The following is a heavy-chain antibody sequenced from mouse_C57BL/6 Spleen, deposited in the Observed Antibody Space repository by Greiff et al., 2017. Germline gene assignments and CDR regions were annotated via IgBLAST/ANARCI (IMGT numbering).Heavy chain of an antibody. Sequence: VQLQQSGAELARPGASVKLSCKASGYTFTSYGISWVKQRTGQGLEWIGEIYPRSGNTYYNEKFKGKATLTADKSSSTAYMELRSLTSEDSAVYFCASSYYYGSSTGYVDVWGTGTTVTVSS. V-gene: IGHV1-81*01. CDR1: GYTFTSYG. D-gene: IGHD1-1*01. CDR3: ASSYYYGSSTGYVDV. J-gene: IGHJ1*03. CDR2: IYPRSGNT.